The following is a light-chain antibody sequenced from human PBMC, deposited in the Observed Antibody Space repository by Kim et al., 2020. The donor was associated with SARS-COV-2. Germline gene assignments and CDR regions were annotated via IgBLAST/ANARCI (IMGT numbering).Light chain of an antibody. Sequence: APVTTARITWGGSNVGSKSVHLYQQKPGQAPVLVIYYDTGRPSGIPERFSGSNSGNTATLTISRVEAGDEADYYCQVWDSTTDHRVFGGGTQLTVL. CDR3: QVWDSTTDHRV. CDR1: NVGSKS. J-gene: IGLJ3*02. CDR2: YDT. V-gene: IGLV3-21*04.